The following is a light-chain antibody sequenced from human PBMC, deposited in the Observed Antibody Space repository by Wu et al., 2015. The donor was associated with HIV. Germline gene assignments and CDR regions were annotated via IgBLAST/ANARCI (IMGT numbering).Light chain of an antibody. CDR1: QSVSSY. J-gene: IGKJ2*01. Sequence: EIVLTQSPATLSLSPGERATLSCRASQSVSSYLAWYQQKPGQAPRLLIYDASNRATGIPARLSGSGSGTDFILTISSLEPEDFAVYYCQQRGTWPPTFGQGTKVEIK. V-gene: IGKV3-11*01. CDR3: QQRGTWPPT. CDR2: DAS.